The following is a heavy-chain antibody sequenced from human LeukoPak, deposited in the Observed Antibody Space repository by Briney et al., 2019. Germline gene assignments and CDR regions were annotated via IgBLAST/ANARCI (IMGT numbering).Heavy chain of an antibody. CDR1: GGSLSGYY. CDR2: ISHRGAT. D-gene: IGHD2-21*01. V-gene: IGHV4-34*01. CDR3: ARFPDSEPIDT. Sequence: SETLSLTCVVSGGSLSGYYLTWIRQPPGKGLEWIGDISHRGATSYNPSLKSRASVYLDTSKNHFTLYLTSVTAADTAIYFCARFPDSEPIDTWGQGTLGTVSS. J-gene: IGHJ4*02.